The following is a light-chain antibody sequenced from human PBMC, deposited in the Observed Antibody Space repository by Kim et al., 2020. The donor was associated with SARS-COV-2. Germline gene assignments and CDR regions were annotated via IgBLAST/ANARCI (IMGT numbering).Light chain of an antibody. V-gene: IGLV3-1*01. Sequence: VSQGQTASITCSGDKLGDKYACWYQQKPGQSPVLVIYQDSKRPSGIPERFSGSNSGNTATLTISGTQAMDEADYYCQAWDSSTKVVFGGGTQLTVL. CDR1: KLGDKY. J-gene: IGLJ2*01. CDR3: QAWDSSTKVV. CDR2: QDS.